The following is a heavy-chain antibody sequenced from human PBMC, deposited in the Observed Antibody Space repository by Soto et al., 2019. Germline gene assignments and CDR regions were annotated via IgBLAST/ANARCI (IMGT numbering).Heavy chain of an antibody. D-gene: IGHD6-6*01. V-gene: IGHV3-9*01. J-gene: IGHJ6*03. CDR3: ATAAAYSSSTSDYDYYYMDV. Sequence: ESGGGLVQPGRSLRLSCAASGFTFDDYAMHWVRQAPGKGLEWVSGISWNSDNIGYADSVKGRFTISRDHAKNSLYLQMNSLTTEDTALYYCATAAAYSSSTSDYDYYYMDVWGKGTTVTVSS. CDR1: GFTFDDYA. CDR2: ISWNSDNI.